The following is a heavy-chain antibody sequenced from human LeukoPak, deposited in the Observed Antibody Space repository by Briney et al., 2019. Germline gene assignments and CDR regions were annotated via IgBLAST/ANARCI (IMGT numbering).Heavy chain of an antibody. J-gene: IGHJ3*02. V-gene: IGHV4-38-2*02. CDR1: GYSISSGYY. CDR2: IYHSGST. CDR3: ARYLVVGATSAFDI. D-gene: IGHD1-26*01. Sequence: SETLSLTCTVSGYSISSGYYWGWIRQPPGKGLEWIGSIYHSGSTYYNPSLKSRVTISVDTSKNQFSLKLSSVTAADTAVYYCARYLVVGATSAFDIWGQGTMVTVSS.